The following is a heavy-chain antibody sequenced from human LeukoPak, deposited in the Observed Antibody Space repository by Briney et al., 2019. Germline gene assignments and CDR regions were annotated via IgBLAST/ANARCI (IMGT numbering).Heavy chain of an antibody. J-gene: IGHJ4*02. CDR1: GFTFSSYA. CDR2: ISYDGSNK. CDR3: ARSERLDWGSYRCPDY. D-gene: IGHD3-16*02. V-gene: IGHV3-30*04. Sequence: PGRSLRLSCAASGFTFSSYAMHWVRQAPGKGLEWVAVISYDGSNKYYADSVKGRFTISRDNSKNTLYLQMNSLRAEDTAVYYCARSERLDWGSYRCPDYWGQGTLVTVSS.